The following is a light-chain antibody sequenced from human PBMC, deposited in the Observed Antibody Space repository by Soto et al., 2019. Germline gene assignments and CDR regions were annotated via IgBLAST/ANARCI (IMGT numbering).Light chain of an antibody. CDR2: SNN. CDR1: GSNIGSNT. Sequence: QSVLTQPPSASGTPGQRVTISCSGSGSNIGSNTVNWHQQLPGTAPKLLMYSNNQRPSGVPDRFSGSKSGTSASLAISGLQSEDEADYYCAAWDDSLNGYVFGTGTKLTVL. J-gene: IGLJ1*01. V-gene: IGLV1-44*01. CDR3: AAWDDSLNGYV.